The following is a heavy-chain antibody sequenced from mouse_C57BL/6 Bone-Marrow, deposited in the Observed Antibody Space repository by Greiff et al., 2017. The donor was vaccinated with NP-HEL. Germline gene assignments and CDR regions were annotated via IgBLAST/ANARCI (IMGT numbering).Heavy chain of an antibody. D-gene: IGHD2-1*01. J-gene: IGHJ3*01. V-gene: IGHV1-5*01. CDR3: TRGYGNYEAWFAY. Sequence: VQLQQSGTVLARPGASVKLSCKTSGYTFTSYWMHWVKQRPGQGLEWIGAIYPGTSDTSYNQKFKGKAKLTAVTSASTAYMELSSLTNEDSSVDYCTRGYGNYEAWFAYWGQGTLVTVSA. CDR1: GYTFTSYW. CDR2: IYPGTSDT.